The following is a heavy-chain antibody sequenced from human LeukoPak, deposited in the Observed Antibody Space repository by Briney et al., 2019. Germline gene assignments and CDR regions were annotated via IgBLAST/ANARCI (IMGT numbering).Heavy chain of an antibody. V-gene: IGHV3-21*01. D-gene: IGHD1-1*01. J-gene: IGHJ5*02. CDR2: ISSTTTYI. CDR1: GFTFSYYT. Sequence: PGGSLRLSCAAFGFTFSYYTMNWVRQAPGKGLEWVSSISSTTTYIYYADSVKGRFTISRDNAKNSLYLQMSSLRAEDTAVYYCARDDVAWNDVHWFDPWGQGTLVTVSS. CDR3: ARDDVAWNDVHWFDP.